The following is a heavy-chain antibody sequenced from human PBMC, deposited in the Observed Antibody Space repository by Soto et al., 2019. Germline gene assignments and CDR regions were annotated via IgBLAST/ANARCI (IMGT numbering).Heavy chain of an antibody. CDR2: INSDGSST. V-gene: IGHV3-74*01. CDR3: AKEADYCVSSKYDN. J-gene: IGHJ4*02. Sequence: GGSLRLSCAASGFTFGGYWVHWVRQAPGKGLVWVSRINSDGSSTSYADSVKGRFTISRDNSRNTLYLEMNGLRPEDTAVYYCAKEADYCVSSKYDNWGRGTLVTVSS. D-gene: IGHD2-21*01. CDR1: GFTFGGYW.